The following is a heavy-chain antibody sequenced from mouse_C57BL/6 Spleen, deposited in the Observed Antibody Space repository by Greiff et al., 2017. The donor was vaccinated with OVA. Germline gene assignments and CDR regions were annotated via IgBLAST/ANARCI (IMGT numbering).Heavy chain of an antibody. Sequence: VQLKESGGGLVKPGGSLKLSCVASGFTFSDYGMHWVRQAPEKGLEWVAYISSGSSTIYYADTVKGRFTISRDNAKNTLFLQMTSLRSEDTAMYYCAGPTTVVATPFAYWGQGTLVTVSA. J-gene: IGHJ3*01. CDR3: AGPTTVVATPFAY. CDR2: ISSGSSTI. V-gene: IGHV5-17*01. CDR1: GFTFSDYG. D-gene: IGHD1-1*01.